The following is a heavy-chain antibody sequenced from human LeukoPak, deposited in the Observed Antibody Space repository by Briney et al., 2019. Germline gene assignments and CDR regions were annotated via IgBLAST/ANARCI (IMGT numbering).Heavy chain of an antibody. CDR3: ARDSSPWYYYDRSGSNGFDP. CDR2: IAYDGGNK. J-gene: IGHJ5*02. CDR1: GFTFSSYA. Sequence: GGSLRLSCTASGFTFSSYAMNWVRQAPGKGLEWVAVIAYDGGNKYYADSVKGRFTISRDNSKNTLFLQMNSLRAEDTAVYYCARDSSPWYYYDRSGSNGFDPWGQGTLVTVSS. V-gene: IGHV3-30*03. D-gene: IGHD3-22*01.